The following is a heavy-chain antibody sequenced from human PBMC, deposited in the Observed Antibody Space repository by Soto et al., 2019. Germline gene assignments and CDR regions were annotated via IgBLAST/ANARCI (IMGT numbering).Heavy chain of an antibody. V-gene: IGHV3-7*05. D-gene: IGHD6-19*01. CDR2: IKQDGSEK. CDR1: GFTFSSYW. Sequence: GGSLRLSCAASGFTFSSYWMSWVRQAPGKGLERVANIKQDGSEKYYVDSVKGRFTISRDNAKNSLYLQMNSLRAEDTAVYYCARGGGFSSGWYEVRYGMDVWGQGTTVTVSS. CDR3: ARGGGFSSGWYEVRYGMDV. J-gene: IGHJ6*02.